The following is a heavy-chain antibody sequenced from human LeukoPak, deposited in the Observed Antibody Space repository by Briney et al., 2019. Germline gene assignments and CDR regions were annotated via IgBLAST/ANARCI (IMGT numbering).Heavy chain of an antibody. CDR3: AKGPLGIAAAGTDY. CDR1: GFTFSSYA. J-gene: IGHJ4*02. CDR2: ISGSGGST. V-gene: IGHV3-23*01. D-gene: IGHD6-13*01. Sequence: GGSLRLSCAASGFTFSSYAMSWVRQAPGKGXEWVSAISGSGGSTYYADSVKGRFTISRDNSKNTLYLQMNSLRAEDTAVYYCAKGPLGIAAAGTDYWGQGTLVTVSS.